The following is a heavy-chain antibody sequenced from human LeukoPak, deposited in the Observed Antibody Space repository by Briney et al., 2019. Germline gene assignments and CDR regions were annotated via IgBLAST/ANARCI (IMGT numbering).Heavy chain of an antibody. V-gene: IGHV4-39*01. CDR2: IYSSGTT. CDR3: ARSWELPDFFDY. D-gene: IGHD1-26*01. CDR1: GASVRNTSFY. Sequence: SETLSLTCAVSGASVRNTSFYWGWIRQPPGKGLQWIASIYSSGTTYYNPSIKSRITLFVDTSKNQVSLKLRSVTAADTAVYYCARSWELPDFFDYWGQGTLVTVSS. J-gene: IGHJ4*02.